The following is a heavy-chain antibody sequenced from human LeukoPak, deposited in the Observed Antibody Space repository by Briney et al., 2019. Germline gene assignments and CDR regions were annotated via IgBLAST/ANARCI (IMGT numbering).Heavy chain of an antibody. D-gene: IGHD5-18*01. J-gene: IGHJ4*02. Sequence: GGSLRLSCAASGFTFSDYYMTWVRQAPGKGLEWVAVISYDGSNKYYADSVKGRFTISRDNSKNTLYLHMNSLRAEDTAVYYCAKDPSWIQLWSHYYFDYWGQGTLVTVSS. V-gene: IGHV3-30*18. CDR3: AKDPSWIQLWSHYYFDY. CDR2: ISYDGSNK. CDR1: GFTFSDYY.